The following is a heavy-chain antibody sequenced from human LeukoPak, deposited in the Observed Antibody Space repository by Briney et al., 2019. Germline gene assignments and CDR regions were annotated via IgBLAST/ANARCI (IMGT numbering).Heavy chain of an antibody. CDR2: ISSPGTTI. CDR1: GFRFSDYY. CDR3: ARGGGPLFYLDY. D-gene: IGHD2-15*01. J-gene: IGHJ4*02. Sequence: PGGSLRLSCAASGFRFSDYYMNWIRQAPGKGLEWISHISSPGTTISYADSVKGRFTVSRDNAKNSLYLEMDSLRADDTAVYYCARGGGPLFYLDYWGQGTLVTVSS. V-gene: IGHV3-11*04.